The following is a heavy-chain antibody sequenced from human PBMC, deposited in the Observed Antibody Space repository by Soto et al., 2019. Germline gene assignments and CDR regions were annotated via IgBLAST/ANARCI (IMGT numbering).Heavy chain of an antibody. D-gene: IGHD5-12*01. Sequence: QLQLQESGPGLVKPSETLSLTCTVSGGSISSSSYYWGWIRQPPGKGLEWIGSIYYSGSTYYNPSLKSRVTISVDTSKNQFSLKLSSVTAADTAVYYCASLRVATFVLWFDPWGQGTLVTVSS. CDR3: ASLRVATFVLWFDP. CDR1: GGSISSSSYY. V-gene: IGHV4-39*01. CDR2: IYYSGST. J-gene: IGHJ5*02.